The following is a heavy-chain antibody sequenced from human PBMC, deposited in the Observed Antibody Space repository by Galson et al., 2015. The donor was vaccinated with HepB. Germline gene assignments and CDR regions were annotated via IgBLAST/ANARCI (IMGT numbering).Heavy chain of an antibody. Sequence: SLRLSCAASGFTFTTHAMSWARQAPGKGLEWVSAISADGGSTYYADSVKGRFTISRDNSKNTLYLQINSLRAEDSALYYCAKIDRTPSDNWGQGTLVTVSS. CDR1: GFTFTTHA. V-gene: IGHV3-23*01. CDR3: AKIDRTPSDN. CDR2: ISADGGST. J-gene: IGHJ4*02. D-gene: IGHD1-14*01.